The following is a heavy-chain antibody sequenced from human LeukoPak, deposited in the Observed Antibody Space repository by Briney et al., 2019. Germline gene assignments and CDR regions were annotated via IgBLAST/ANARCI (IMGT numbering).Heavy chain of an antibody. CDR3: ARERPNSSSWYARWFDP. V-gene: IGHV1-2*02. CDR2: INPNSGGT. CDR1: GYTFTGNF. J-gene: IGHJ5*02. D-gene: IGHD6-13*01. Sequence: ASVKVSCKASGYTFTGNFMHWVRQAPGQGLEWMGWINPNSGGTNYAQKFQGRVTMTRDTSISTAYMELSRLKSDDTAVYYYARERPNSSSWYARWFDPWGQGTLVTVSS.